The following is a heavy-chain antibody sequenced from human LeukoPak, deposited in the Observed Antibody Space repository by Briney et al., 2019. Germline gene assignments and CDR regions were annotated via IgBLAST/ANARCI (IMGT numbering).Heavy chain of an antibody. CDR2: ISSNGGST. V-gene: IGHV3-64*01. CDR3: ARVDLGSGESRYFDY. CDR1: GFTFSSYA. J-gene: IGHJ4*02. Sequence: PGGSLRLSCAASGFTFSSYAMHWVRQAPGKGLEYVSAISSNGGSTYYANSVKGRFTIFRDNSKNTLYLQMGSLRAEDMAVYYCARVDLGSGESRYFDYWGQGTLVTVSS. D-gene: IGHD3-10*02.